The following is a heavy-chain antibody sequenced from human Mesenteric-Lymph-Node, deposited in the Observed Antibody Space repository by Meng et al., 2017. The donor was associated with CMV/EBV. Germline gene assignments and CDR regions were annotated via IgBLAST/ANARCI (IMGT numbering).Heavy chain of an antibody. J-gene: IGHJ4*02. CDR1: GFTVSSNY. D-gene: IGHD2-2*01. Sequence: GESLKISCAASGFTVSSNYMSWVRQAPGKGLEWVSYISISSSTIYYADSVKGRFTISRDNAKNSLYLQMNSLRAEDTAVYYCIRGFCSSTSCFQFDYWGQGSLVTVSS. CDR3: IRGFCSSTSCFQFDY. V-gene: IGHV3-48*04. CDR2: ISISSSTI.